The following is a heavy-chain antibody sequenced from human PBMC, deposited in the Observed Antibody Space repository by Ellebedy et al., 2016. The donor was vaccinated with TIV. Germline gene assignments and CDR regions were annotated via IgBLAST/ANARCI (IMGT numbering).Heavy chain of an antibody. D-gene: IGHD6-6*01. CDR3: AREFSGIAARPTLFDP. Sequence: ASVKVSXXASGYTFTGYYMHWVRQAPGQGLEWMGWINPNSGGTNYAQKFQGRVTMTRDTSISTAYMELSRLRSDDTAVYYCAREFSGIAARPTLFDPWGQGTLVTVSS. CDR2: INPNSGGT. V-gene: IGHV1-2*02. CDR1: GYTFTGYY. J-gene: IGHJ5*02.